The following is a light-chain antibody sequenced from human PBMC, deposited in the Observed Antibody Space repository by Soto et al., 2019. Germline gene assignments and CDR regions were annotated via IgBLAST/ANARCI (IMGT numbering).Light chain of an antibody. V-gene: IGKV3-20*01. CDR2: GAS. Sequence: EIVLTQSPGTLSLSPGERATLSYRASQSVSSSYLACYQKKPGQAPRLLIYGASSTATGIPDRFSGSGSGKDFTLTISRLEPEDFAVYYCQQYGSSLYTFGQGTKLEIK. J-gene: IGKJ2*01. CDR3: QQYGSSLYT. CDR1: QSVSSSY.